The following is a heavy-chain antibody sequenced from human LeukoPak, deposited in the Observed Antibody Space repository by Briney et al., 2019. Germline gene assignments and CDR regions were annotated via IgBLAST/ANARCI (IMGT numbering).Heavy chain of an antibody. Sequence: PGGFLRLSCAASGFTVSSNYMSWVRQAPGKGLEWVSVIYSGGSTYYADSVKGRFTISRDNSKNTLYLQMNSLRAEDTAVYYCARPLAYGDYAFDIWGQGTMVTVSS. V-gene: IGHV3-53*01. J-gene: IGHJ3*02. D-gene: IGHD4-17*01. CDR3: ARPLAYGDYAFDI. CDR1: GFTVSSNY. CDR2: IYSGGST.